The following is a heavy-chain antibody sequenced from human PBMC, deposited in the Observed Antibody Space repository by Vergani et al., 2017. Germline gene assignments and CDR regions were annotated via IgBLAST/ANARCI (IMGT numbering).Heavy chain of an antibody. J-gene: IGHJ4*02. CDR2: INPSGGST. CDR1: GYTFTSYY. D-gene: IGHD6-19*01. V-gene: IGHV1-46*01. Sequence: QVQLVQSGAEVKKPGASVKVSCKASGYTFTSYYMHWVRQAPGQGLEWMGIINPSGGSTSYAQKFQGRVTMTRDTSTSTVYMELSSLSSEDTDVYYCARVGIAVAGCDYWGQGTLVTVSS. CDR3: ARVGIAVAGCDY.